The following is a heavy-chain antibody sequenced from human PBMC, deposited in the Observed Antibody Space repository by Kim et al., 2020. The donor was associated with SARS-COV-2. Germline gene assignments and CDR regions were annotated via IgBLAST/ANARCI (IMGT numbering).Heavy chain of an antibody. CDR1: GLTFSNYW. J-gene: IGHJ4*02. V-gene: IGHV3-74*01. CDR2: ISTDGSST. CDR3: ASLRNPY. Sequence: GGSLRLSCAASGLTFSNYWMHWVRQAPGTGLVWVSRISTDGSSTNYADSVKGRFTISRDNAKNTLYLQMNSLRAEDTAVYYCASLRNPYWGQGTLVTVSS.